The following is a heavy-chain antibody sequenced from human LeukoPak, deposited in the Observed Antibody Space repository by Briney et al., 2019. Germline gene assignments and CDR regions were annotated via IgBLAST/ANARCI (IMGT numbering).Heavy chain of an antibody. V-gene: IGHV1-69*13. D-gene: IGHD1-26*01. J-gene: IGHJ4*02. CDR2: IIPIFGTA. CDR3: ATSPVLYSGSYYWYFDY. Sequence: SVKVSCKASGGTFSSYAISWVRQAPGQGLEWMGGIIPIFGTANYAQKFQGRVTVTADESTSTAYMELSSLRSEDTAVYYCATSPVLYSGSYYWYFDYWGQGTLVTVSS. CDR1: GGTFSSYA.